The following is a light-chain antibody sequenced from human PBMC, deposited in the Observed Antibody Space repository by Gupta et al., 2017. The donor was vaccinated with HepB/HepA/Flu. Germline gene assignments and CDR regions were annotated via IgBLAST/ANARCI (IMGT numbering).Light chain of an antibody. CDR3: SSYARIDSIDGLV. J-gene: IGLJ2*01. CDR2: EVN. V-gene: IGLV2-8*01. CDR1: SSYVGAHNY. Sequence: QSALTQPPSASGSPGQSVTISCTGTSSYVGAHNYVSWYQQHPGKAPKLMIYEVNKRPSGVPDRFSASKSGITASLTVSGLQTEDEADYYCSSYARIDSIDGLVFGGGTRLTVL.